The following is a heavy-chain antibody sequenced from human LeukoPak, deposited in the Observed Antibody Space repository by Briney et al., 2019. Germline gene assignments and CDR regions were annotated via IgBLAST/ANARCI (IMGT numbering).Heavy chain of an antibody. CDR2: INGDGSET. J-gene: IGHJ4*02. V-gene: IGHV3-74*01. Sequence: PGGSLRLSCTASGFTLSNYWMHWVRQAPGRGLVWVSRINGDGSETYYADSVKGRFTSSRDNAKNTVFLQMNNVRDEYTAVYYCVRDIREYDFWGQGTLVTVSS. D-gene: IGHD3-10*01. CDR1: GFTLSNYW. CDR3: VRDIREYDF.